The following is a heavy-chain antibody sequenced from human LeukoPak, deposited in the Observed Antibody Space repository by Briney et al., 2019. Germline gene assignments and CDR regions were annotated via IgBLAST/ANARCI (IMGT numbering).Heavy chain of an antibody. D-gene: IGHD6-19*01. CDR1: GFTFSDYY. V-gene: IGHV3-11*03. J-gene: IGHJ4*02. CDR2: ISSSSSYT. CDR3: ARMYSSGWEAPFDY. Sequence: NPGGSLILSCAASGFTFSDYYMSWIRQAPGKGLEWVSYISSSSSYTNYADSVKGRFTISRDNAKNSLYLQMNSLRAEDTAVYYCARMYSSGWEAPFDYWGQGTLVTVSS.